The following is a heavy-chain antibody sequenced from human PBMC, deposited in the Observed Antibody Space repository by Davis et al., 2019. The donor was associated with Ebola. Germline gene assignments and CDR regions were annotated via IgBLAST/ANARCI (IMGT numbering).Heavy chain of an antibody. J-gene: IGHJ5*02. V-gene: IGHV1-18*01. CDR3: AREVQAIADLGNWFDP. CDR1: GYTFTSYV. D-gene: IGHD6-13*01. CDR2: ISAYNGNT. Sequence: AASVKVSCKASGYTFTSYVISWVRQAPGQGLEWIGWISAYNGNTNYAQKLQGRVTMTTDTSTSTAYMELRSLRSDDTAVYYCAREVQAIADLGNWFDPWGQGTLVTVSS.